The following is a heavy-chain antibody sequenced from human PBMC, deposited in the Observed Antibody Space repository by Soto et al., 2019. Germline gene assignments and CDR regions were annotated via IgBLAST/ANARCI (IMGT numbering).Heavy chain of an antibody. D-gene: IGHD3-10*01. J-gene: IGHJ3*02. CDR2: TIPVFNTA. V-gene: IGHV1-69*06. Sequence: QVQLEQSGAEVKKPGSSVKISCKASGGTLSDHGVSWLRQAPGQGLEWVGGTIPVFNTAKYATKFQGRVTIAADKSTNIAYMELGSLRSDGTAVYSCARGVYGSGNYYTGPSAFDIWGQGTLVIVSS. CDR3: ARGVYGSGNYYTGPSAFDI. CDR1: GGTLSDHG.